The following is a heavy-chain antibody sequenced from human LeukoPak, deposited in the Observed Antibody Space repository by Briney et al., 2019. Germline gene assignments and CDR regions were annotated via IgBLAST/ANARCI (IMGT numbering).Heavy chain of an antibody. Sequence: GGSLRLSCAASGFTFSSYAMSWVRQAPGKGLEWVSAISGSGGSTYYADSVRGRFTVSRDNSRNTLYLRMNSLRAEDTAVYYCAKDPGGSVGNFDYWGQGTLVTVPS. CDR2: ISGSGGST. V-gene: IGHV3-23*01. J-gene: IGHJ4*02. D-gene: IGHD4-23*01. CDR3: AKDPGGSVGNFDY. CDR1: GFTFSSYA.